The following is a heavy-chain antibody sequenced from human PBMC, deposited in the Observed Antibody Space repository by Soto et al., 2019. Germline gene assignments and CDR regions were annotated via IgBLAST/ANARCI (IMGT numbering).Heavy chain of an antibody. Sequence: QVQLVQSGAEVKKPGASVKVSCKTSGYTFTTFHINWVRQATGQGLEWMGWMDPNTGDTGYAQNFQGRVTMTSNTSTSTAYMELSSLRSEDTALYLCARGIDAGFDYWGQGTLVTVSS. J-gene: IGHJ4*02. CDR2: MDPNTGDT. V-gene: IGHV1-8*01. CDR1: GYTFTTFH. D-gene: IGHD3-9*01. CDR3: ARGIDAGFDY.